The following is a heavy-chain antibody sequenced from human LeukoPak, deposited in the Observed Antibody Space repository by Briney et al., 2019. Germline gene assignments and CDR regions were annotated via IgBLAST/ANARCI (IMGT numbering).Heavy chain of an antibody. V-gene: IGHV3-72*01. CDR3: ARDDGGQGDY. J-gene: IGHJ4*02. CDR2: SKNRAQSYIT. D-gene: IGHD2-15*01. CDR1: GFTFSDYY. Sequence: RGSLRLSCAASGFTFSDYYVDWVRQAPGKGLEWIGRSKNRAQSYITQYAAFVQGRFTISRDDSKNSLYLQINTLKTEDTAVYYCARDDGGQGDYWGQGTLVTVSS.